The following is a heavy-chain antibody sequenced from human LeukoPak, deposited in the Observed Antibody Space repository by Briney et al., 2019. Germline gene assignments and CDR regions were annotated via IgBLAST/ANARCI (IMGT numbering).Heavy chain of an antibody. CDR1: GGSISSYY. V-gene: IGHV4-59*12. CDR2: IYHSGST. Sequence: SETLSLTCTVSGGSISSYYWSWIRQPPGKGLEWIASIYHSGSTYYNPSLKSRVTISVDTSKNQFSLKLSSVTAADTAVYYCARGARPTMVRGAKGYFDYWGQGTLVTVSS. CDR3: ARGARPTMVRGAKGYFDY. J-gene: IGHJ4*02. D-gene: IGHD3-10*01.